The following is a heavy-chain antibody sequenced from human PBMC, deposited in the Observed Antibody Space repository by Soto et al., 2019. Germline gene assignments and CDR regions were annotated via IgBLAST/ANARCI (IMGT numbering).Heavy chain of an antibody. Sequence: EMQLVESGGGLVPPGRSLRLSCAGFGFKFEDYAMHWVRQVPGKGLEWVSYINWNSGKVKYADSVKGRFTISRDNAKNSLYLHMTSLTSADTALYYCAKAGCSDANCHFWALESWGQGTLVSVSS. V-gene: IGHV3-9*01. CDR2: INWNSGKV. J-gene: IGHJ4*02. D-gene: IGHD6-19*01. CDR3: AKAGCSDANCHFWALES. CDR1: GFKFEDYA.